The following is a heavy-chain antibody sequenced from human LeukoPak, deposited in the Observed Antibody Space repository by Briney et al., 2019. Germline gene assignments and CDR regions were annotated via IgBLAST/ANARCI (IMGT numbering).Heavy chain of an antibody. CDR2: IYISGST. Sequence: GGSLRLSCAASGFTVGSNYMSWVRQAPGKGLEWVSVIYISGSTYYADSVKGRFTISRDNSQNTLYLQMDSLRAEDTAVYYCATSSSYKDFDYWGQGTLVTVSS. J-gene: IGHJ4*02. V-gene: IGHV3-66*02. CDR3: ATSSSYKDFDY. D-gene: IGHD2-2*01. CDR1: GFTVGSNY.